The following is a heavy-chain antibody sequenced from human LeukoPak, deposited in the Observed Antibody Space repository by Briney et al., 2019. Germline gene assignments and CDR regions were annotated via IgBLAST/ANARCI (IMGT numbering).Heavy chain of an antibody. CDR2: IYYSGST. CDR3: SRPPGSFQSRFDQ. V-gene: IGHV4-59*01. D-gene: IGHD3-10*01. J-gene: IGHJ4*02. Sequence: SETLSLTCTVSGDSIRSYYWSWIRQPPGKGLEWLGYIYYSGSTNYNPSLESRVTISVDTSKNQFSLKLSSVTAADTAVYYCSRPPGSFQSRFDQWGQGTLVTVSS. CDR1: GDSIRSYY.